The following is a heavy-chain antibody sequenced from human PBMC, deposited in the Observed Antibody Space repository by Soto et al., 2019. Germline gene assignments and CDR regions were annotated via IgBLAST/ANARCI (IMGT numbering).Heavy chain of an antibody. V-gene: IGHV1-2*04. D-gene: IGHD6-19*01. CDR3: ARDTQPQRIAVAGTVWFDP. Sequence: VSVKVSCKASGYTFTGYYMHWVRQAPGQGLEWMGWINPNSGGTNYAQKFQGWVTMTRDTSISTAYMELSRLRSDDTAVYYCARDTQPQRIAVAGTVWFDPWGQGTLVTVSS. CDR2: INPNSGGT. CDR1: GYTFTGYY. J-gene: IGHJ5*02.